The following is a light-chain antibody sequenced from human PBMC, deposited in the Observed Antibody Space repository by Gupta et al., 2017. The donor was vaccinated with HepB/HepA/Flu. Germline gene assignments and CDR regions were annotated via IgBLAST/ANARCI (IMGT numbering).Light chain of an antibody. CDR3: QQSYSTPL. J-gene: IGKJ4*01. CDR2: AAS. Sequence: DIQMTQSPSSLSASVGDRVTITCRASQSISSYLNWYQQKPGKAPKLLIYAASSLQSGVPSRFSGSGSGTDFTLTISRRQPEDCATYYWQQSYSTPLFGGGTKVEIK. CDR1: QSISSY. V-gene: IGKV1-39*01.